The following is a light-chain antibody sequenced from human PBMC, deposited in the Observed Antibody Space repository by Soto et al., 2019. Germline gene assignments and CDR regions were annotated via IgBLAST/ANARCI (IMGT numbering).Light chain of an antibody. V-gene: IGLV2-14*01. CDR2: AVN. CDR1: SSDVGAYNY. Sequence: QSALTQPASVSGSPGQSITISCTGTSSDVGAYNYVSWYQQHPGKAPKLIIYAVNSRPSGVSHRFSGSKSANTASLTISGLQAGDEADYYCSSYATITTLVVFGGGTKLTVL. CDR3: SSYATITTLVV. J-gene: IGLJ3*02.